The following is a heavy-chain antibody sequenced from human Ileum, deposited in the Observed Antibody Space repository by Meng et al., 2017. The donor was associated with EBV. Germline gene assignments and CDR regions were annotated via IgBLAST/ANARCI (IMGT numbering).Heavy chain of an antibody. Sequence: QVELLQWGGGRLKPSGPLSRPCAGYGGSLSGSHWRGIRQPPGKGLEWIGEINHSGSTNYNPSIKSRVTISVDTSKNQFSLKLSSVTAADTAVYYCARGHDYGDYASDYWGQGTLVTVSS. CDR1: GGSLSGSH. D-gene: IGHD4-17*01. J-gene: IGHJ4*02. CDR3: ARGHDYGDYASDY. CDR2: INHSGST. V-gene: IGHV4-34*01.